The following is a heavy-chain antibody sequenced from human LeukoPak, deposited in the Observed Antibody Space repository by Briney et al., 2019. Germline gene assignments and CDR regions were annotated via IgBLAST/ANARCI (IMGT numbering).Heavy chain of an antibody. CDR3: ARMAGTANFDY. CDR2: ISSSSSYI. D-gene: IGHD6-19*01. Sequence: AGGSLRLSCAASGFTFSSYSMNWVRQAPGKGLEWVSSISSSSSYIYYADSVKGRFTISRDNAKNSLYLQMNSLRAEDTAVYCCARMAGTANFDYWGQGTLVTVSS. CDR1: GFTFSSYS. V-gene: IGHV3-21*01. J-gene: IGHJ4*02.